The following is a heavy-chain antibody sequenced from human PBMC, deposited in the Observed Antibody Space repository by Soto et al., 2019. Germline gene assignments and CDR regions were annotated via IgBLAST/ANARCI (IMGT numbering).Heavy chain of an antibody. J-gene: IGHJ4*02. D-gene: IGHD4-17*01. CDR2: FSAGGRA. V-gene: IGHV3-23*01. Sequence: QLLESGGGLIQPGGSLRLSCEASGFSFRSYALSWVRQAPGKGLEWVSTFSAGGRAYYADSVKGRFTIAKDPSKNTLILQARSLRAEDTAVYYCAKESMPEHYGATLFDYWGQGTRVTVSS. CDR3: AKESMPEHYGATLFDY. CDR1: GFSFRSYA.